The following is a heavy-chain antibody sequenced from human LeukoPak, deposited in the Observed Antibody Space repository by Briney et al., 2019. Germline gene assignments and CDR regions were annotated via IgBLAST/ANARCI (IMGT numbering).Heavy chain of an antibody. D-gene: IGHD2-15*01. CDR3: ATRPQFCSGPSCFFDY. V-gene: IGHV5-10-1*01. J-gene: IGHJ4*02. CDR2: IDPSDSYT. Sequence: GESLKISCKGSGYSFTSYWISWVRQMPGKGLEWMGRIDPSDSYTNYSPSFQGHVTISADKSISTAYLQWSSLKASDTAMYYCATRPQFCSGPSCFFDYWGQETLATVS. CDR1: GYSFTSYW.